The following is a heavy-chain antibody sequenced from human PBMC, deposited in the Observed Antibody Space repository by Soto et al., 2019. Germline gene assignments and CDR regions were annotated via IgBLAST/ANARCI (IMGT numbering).Heavy chain of an antibody. CDR2: INHSGST. Sequence: SETLSLTCAVYGGSFSGYYWSWIRQPPGKGPEWIGEINHSGSTNYNPSLKSRVTISVDTSKNQFSLKLSSVTAADTAVYYCARVYSSSSNPRRDFDYWGQGTLVTVSS. CDR1: GGSFSGYY. J-gene: IGHJ4*02. CDR3: ARVYSSSSNPRRDFDY. V-gene: IGHV4-34*01. D-gene: IGHD6-6*01.